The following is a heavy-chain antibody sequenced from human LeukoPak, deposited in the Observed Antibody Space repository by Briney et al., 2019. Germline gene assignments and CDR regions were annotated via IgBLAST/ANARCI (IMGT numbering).Heavy chain of an antibody. Sequence: PSETLSLTCTVSGFSISGGYYWGWVRQPPGKGLEWIGSIYYSGSTYYNPSLKSRVTISVDTSKNQFSLKLSSVPPEDTAVYYCARDQDLGLVRRQVAAFDIWGQGTMVTVSS. CDR2: IYYSGST. V-gene: IGHV4-38-2*02. CDR3: ARDQDLGLVRRQVAAFDI. CDR1: GFSISGGYY. J-gene: IGHJ3*02. D-gene: IGHD5-12*01.